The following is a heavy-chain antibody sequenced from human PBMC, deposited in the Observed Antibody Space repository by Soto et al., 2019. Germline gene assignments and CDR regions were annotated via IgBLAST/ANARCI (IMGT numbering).Heavy chain of an antibody. V-gene: IGHV4-39*01. CDR3: ARLLWLDRPYFDY. J-gene: IGHJ4*02. Sequence: SETLSLTCTVSGGSISSSNYYWGWIRQPPGKGLEWIGSMYYSGTTYYNPSLKSRVTLSLDTSKNQFSLKLSSVTAADTAVYYCARLLWLDRPYFDYSGRGTLVTVSS. D-gene: IGHD6-19*01. CDR1: GGSISSSNYY. CDR2: MYYSGTT.